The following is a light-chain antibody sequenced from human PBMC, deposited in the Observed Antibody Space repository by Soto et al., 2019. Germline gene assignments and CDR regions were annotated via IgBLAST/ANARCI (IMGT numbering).Light chain of an antibody. V-gene: IGLV1-40*01. CDR1: SSNIGAGYD. J-gene: IGLJ2*01. CDR2: GNS. Sequence: QSVLTQPPSVSGAPGQRATISCTGSSSNIGAGYDVHWYQQLPGTAPKLLIYGNSNRPSGVPDRFSGSKSGTSASLAITGLQAEDEADYYCQSYDSSLSGPKVFGGGTKVTVL. CDR3: QSYDSSLSGPKV.